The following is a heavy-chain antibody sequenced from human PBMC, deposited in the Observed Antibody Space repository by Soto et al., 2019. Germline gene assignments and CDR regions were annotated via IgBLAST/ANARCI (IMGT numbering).Heavy chain of an antibody. V-gene: IGHV4-30-2*01. CDR1: GGSISSGGYS. CDR2: IYHSGST. Sequence: QLQLQESGSGLVKPSQTLSLTCAVSGGSISSGGYSWSWIRQPPGKGLEWIGYIYHSGSTYYTPSLKSGVPIPEERSKTKFSLKLRSVPAGDTAVYYGPRVPPLWGQGTLVTVSS. J-gene: IGHJ4*02. CDR3: PRVPPL.